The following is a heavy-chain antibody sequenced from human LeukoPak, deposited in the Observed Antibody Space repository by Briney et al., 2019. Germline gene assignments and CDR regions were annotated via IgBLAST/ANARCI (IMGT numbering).Heavy chain of an antibody. CDR1: GYTFTGYF. J-gene: IGHJ4*02. Sequence: ASVKVSCKASGYTFTGYFMHWVRQAPGQGLQWLGWINLNSGYTNYARRFQGRVTMTRDTSITTAYMELRGLRYDDTAVYYCAAAPDLDYSMISDFWGQGTLVTVSS. CDR2: INLNSGYT. CDR3: AAAPDLDYSMISDF. D-gene: IGHD4-11*01. V-gene: IGHV1-2*02.